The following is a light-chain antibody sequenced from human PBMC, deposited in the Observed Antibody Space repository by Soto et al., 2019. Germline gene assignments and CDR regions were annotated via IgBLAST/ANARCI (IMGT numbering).Light chain of an antibody. CDR1: SSDVGNYNF. Sequence: QSVLTQPASVSGSPGQSISISCTGSSSDVGNYNFVSWYQQHPGKVPKLLIYEVSKWPSGASDRFSGSKSGNTASLTISGLQPEDEADYYCCSYARSGPWVFGGGTKVTVL. CDR2: EVS. V-gene: IGLV2-23*02. J-gene: IGLJ3*02. CDR3: CSYARSGPWV.